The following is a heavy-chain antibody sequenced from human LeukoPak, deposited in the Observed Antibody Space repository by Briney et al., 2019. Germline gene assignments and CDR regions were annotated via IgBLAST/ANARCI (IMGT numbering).Heavy chain of an antibody. CDR3: AREGVVAATGFDY. CDR1: GFTFSNYA. CDR2: ISYDGSNK. D-gene: IGHD2-15*01. J-gene: IGHJ4*02. Sequence: GGSLRLSCAASGFTFSNYAMSWVRQAPGKGLEWVAVISYDGSNKYYADSVKGRFTISGDNSKNTLYLQMNSLRAEDTAVYYCAREGVVAATGFDYWGQGTLVTVSS. V-gene: IGHV3-30-3*01.